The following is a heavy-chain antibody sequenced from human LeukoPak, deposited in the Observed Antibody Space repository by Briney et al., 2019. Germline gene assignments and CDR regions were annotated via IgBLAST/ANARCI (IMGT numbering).Heavy chain of an antibody. CDR3: ARAEGYGGELDS. V-gene: IGHV3-11*04. J-gene: IGHJ4*02. CDR2: ISSSGSTI. CDR1: GFAFSNNY. D-gene: IGHD4-23*01. Sequence: GSLRLSCAASGFAFSNNYMGWVRQAPGQGLEWVSYISSSGSTIYYADSVKGRFTISRDNAKNSLYLQMNSLRAEDTAVYYCARAEGYGGELDSWGQGTLVTVSS.